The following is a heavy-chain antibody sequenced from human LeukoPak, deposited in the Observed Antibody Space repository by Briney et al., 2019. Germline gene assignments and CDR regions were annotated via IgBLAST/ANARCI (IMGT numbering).Heavy chain of an antibody. J-gene: IGHJ6*02. CDR1: GGSFSDYY. CDR2: IDHSGST. V-gene: IGHV4-34*01. CDR3: ARGASRGDTAMVSPLYYYGMDA. D-gene: IGHD5-18*01. Sequence: SETLSLTCVVYGGSFSDYYWSWIRQPPGKGLEWIGQIDHSGSTNYNPSLKSRVTISVDTSKNQFSLKLSSVAAADTAVYYCARGASRGDTAMVSPLYYYGMDAWGQGTTVTVSS.